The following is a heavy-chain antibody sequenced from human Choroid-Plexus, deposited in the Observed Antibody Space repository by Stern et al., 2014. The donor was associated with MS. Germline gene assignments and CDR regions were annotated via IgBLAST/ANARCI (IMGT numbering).Heavy chain of an antibody. V-gene: IGHV3-30*18. CDR3: AKDRQYLTYFFDH. Sequence: MQLVESGGGVVKPGRTLRLSCVASGFTFGSCAMHWVRQAPGKGMEWVAGVSYDGSNKYYADSVKGRFTISRDNSQNTLYMQMSSLRPEDTAVYYCAKDRQYLTYFFDHWGQGSLVTVSS. D-gene: IGHD2/OR15-2a*01. CDR1: GFTFGSCA. CDR2: VSYDGSNK. J-gene: IGHJ5*02.